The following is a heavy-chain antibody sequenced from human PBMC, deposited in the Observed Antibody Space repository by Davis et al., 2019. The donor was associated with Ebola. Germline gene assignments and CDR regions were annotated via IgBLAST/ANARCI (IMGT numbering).Heavy chain of an antibody. D-gene: IGHD3-9*01. V-gene: IGHV3-48*02. Sequence: GESLKISCAASDFKFGTYTMNWVRQAPGKGLEWISYISSSSTNIYYADSVKGRFTTSRDNAKNSLYLQMNSLRDEDTAVYYCARGGRWYDILTEASLMDVWGTGTTVTVSS. CDR1: DFKFGTYT. CDR3: ARGGRWYDILTEASLMDV. J-gene: IGHJ6*03. CDR2: ISSSSTNI.